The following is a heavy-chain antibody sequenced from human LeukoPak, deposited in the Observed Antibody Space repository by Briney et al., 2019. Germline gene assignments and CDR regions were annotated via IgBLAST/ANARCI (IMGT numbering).Heavy chain of an antibody. D-gene: IGHD3-3*01. Sequence: GGSLRLSCAASGFTFRNYWMNWVRQAPGKGLEWVANIKQDGSEQDCVDSVKGRFTISRDNAKTSLYLQMTSLRAEDTAVYYCARGTIFGVVISDFSFDFWGQGTLVTVSS. V-gene: IGHV3-7*01. CDR3: ARGTIFGVVISDFSFDF. CDR2: IKQDGSEQ. CDR1: GFTFRNYW. J-gene: IGHJ4*02.